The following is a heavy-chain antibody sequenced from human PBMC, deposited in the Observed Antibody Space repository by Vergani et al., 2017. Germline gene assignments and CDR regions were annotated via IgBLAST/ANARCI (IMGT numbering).Heavy chain of an antibody. V-gene: IGHV3-23*01. CDR1: GFTFSSYA. D-gene: IGHD6-13*01. CDR2: ISGSGGST. Sequence: EVQLLESGGGLVQPGGSLRLSCAASGFTFSSYAMSWVRQAPGKGLEWVSAISGSGGSTYYADSVKGRFTISRDNSKNTLYLQMNSLRAEDTAVYYCAKRYXESLYSSSWYEGINWFDPWGQGTLVTVSS. J-gene: IGHJ5*02. CDR3: AKRYXESLYSSSWYEGINWFDP.